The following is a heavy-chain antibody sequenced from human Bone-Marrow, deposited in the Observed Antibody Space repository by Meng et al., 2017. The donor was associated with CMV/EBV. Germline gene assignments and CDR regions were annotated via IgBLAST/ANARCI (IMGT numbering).Heavy chain of an antibody. Sequence: GESLKISCAASGFTFSSYAMSWVRQAPGKGLEWVSAISGSGGSTYYADSVKGRFTISRDNSKNTLYLQMNSLRAEDTAVYYCAKDRLYSSSSDYWGQGPLVTGSS. CDR3: AKDRLYSSSSDY. J-gene: IGHJ4*02. CDR1: GFTFSSYA. V-gene: IGHV3-23*01. CDR2: ISGSGGST. D-gene: IGHD6-6*01.